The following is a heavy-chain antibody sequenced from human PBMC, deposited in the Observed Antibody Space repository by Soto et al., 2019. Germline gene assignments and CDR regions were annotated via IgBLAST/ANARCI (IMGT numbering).Heavy chain of an antibody. CDR1: GGPISSSSHY. J-gene: IGHJ6*02. CDR2: TYDTGSA. D-gene: IGHD3-16*01. CDR3: AILIRSVPDYYYGIDV. V-gene: IGHV4-39*01. Sequence: SSSLSLTCSVSGGPISSSSHYGCLMRKAQGKGLEGMRSTYDTGSAYCNPSRKIRVQISSDTSETEFPLKLSTVTAADTDVNYCAILIRSVPDYYYGIDVWGPGTTVTVSS.